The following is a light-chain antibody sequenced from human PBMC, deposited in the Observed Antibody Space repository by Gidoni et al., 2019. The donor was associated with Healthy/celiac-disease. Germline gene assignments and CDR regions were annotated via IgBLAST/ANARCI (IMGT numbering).Light chain of an antibody. CDR2: LNSDGSH. Sequence: HLVLTQSPSASAPLGASVKLTCTLSSGHSSYAIAWQQQQPEKGPRYLMKLNSDGSHSKGDGIPDRFSGSSSGAERYLTIASLQSEDEADYYCQTWGTPWVFGGGTKLTVL. J-gene: IGLJ3*02. CDR1: SGHSSYA. V-gene: IGLV4-69*01. CDR3: QTWGTPWV.